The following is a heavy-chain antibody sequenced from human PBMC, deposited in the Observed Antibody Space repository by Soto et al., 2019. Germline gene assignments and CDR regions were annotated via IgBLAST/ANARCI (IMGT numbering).Heavy chain of an antibody. V-gene: IGHV3-33*01. J-gene: IGHJ5*02. Sequence: GGSLRLSCAASGFTFSSYGMHWVRQAPGKGLEWVAVIWYDGSNKYYADSVKGRFTISRDNSKNTLYLQMNSLRAEDTAVYYCARDLARGQNNWFDPWGQGTLVTVSS. CDR2: IWYDGSNK. D-gene: IGHD3-10*01. CDR1: GFTFSSYG. CDR3: ARDLARGQNNWFDP.